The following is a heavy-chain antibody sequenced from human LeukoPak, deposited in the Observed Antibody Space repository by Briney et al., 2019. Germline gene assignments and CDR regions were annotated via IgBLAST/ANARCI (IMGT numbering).Heavy chain of an antibody. CDR2: SAVGSGNT. CDR1: GFTFSNSA. D-gene: IGHD4-11*01. V-gene: IGHV1-58*01. J-gene: IGHJ4*02. CDR3: AADLPYSNYGPLDY. Sequence: SVKVSCKASGFTFSNSAVQWVRQARGQRLEWIGWSAVGSGNTNYAQKLQDRLTITRDMSTSTAYLELSSLTSEDTAVYYCAADLPYSNYGPLDYWGQGTLVTVSS.